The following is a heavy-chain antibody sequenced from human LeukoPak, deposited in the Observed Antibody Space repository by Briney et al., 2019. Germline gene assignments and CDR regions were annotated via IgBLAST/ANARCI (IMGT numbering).Heavy chain of an antibody. V-gene: IGHV4-34*01. CDR2: INHSGST. CDR3: TREWAGTTVDY. D-gene: IGHD1-7*01. CDR1: GFTFINSS. Sequence: PGGSLRLSCAASGFTFINSSMNWVRQPPGKGLEWIGEINHSGSTNYNPSLNSRVTVSVDRSKNQFSLRLSSATAADTAVYYCTREWAGTTVDYWGQGTLVTVSP. J-gene: IGHJ4*02.